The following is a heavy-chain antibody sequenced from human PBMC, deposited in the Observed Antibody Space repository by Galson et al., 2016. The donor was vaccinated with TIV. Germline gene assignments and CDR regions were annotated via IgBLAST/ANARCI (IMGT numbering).Heavy chain of an antibody. CDR3: ARTFNSYYFDY. V-gene: IGHV3-30-3*01. Sequence: SLRLSCATSGFTFNSYAVNWVRQTPGKGLEWVAVISYDGSNHADSVKGRFTISRDKSKNTLYLQMNSLRTEDTAVYYCARTFNSYYFDYWGQGTLVTVSS. D-gene: IGHD3-16*01. CDR1: GFTFNSYA. J-gene: IGHJ4*02. CDR2: ISYDGSN.